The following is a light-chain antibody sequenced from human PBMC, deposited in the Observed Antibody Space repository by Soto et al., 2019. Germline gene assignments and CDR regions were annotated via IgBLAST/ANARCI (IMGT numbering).Light chain of an antibody. CDR1: SSDVGGYNY. V-gene: IGLV2-14*01. Sequence: QSALTQPASVSGSPGQSITISCTGTSSDVGGYNYVSWYQQLPGKAPKLMIYEVNNRPSGVSIRFSGSKSGNTASLTISGLQAEDEADYYCSSFTSSSTWVFGGGTKLTVL. J-gene: IGLJ3*02. CDR2: EVN. CDR3: SSFTSSSTWV.